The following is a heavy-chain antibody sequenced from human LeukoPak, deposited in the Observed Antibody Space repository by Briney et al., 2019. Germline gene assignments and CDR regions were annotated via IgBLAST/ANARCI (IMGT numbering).Heavy chain of an antibody. J-gene: IGHJ4*02. V-gene: IGHV3-7*04. CDR3: ARADSYGSILDY. CDR2: IDQYGRAK. Sequence: PGGSLRLSCAASGFTFSNYWMSWVRQAPGKGLEWLASIDQYGRAKYYVDSVRGRFTFSRDNTKNPLHLQMNSLRAEDTAVYYCARADSYGSILDYWGQGTRVIDSS. CDR1: GFTFSNYW. D-gene: IGHD5-18*01.